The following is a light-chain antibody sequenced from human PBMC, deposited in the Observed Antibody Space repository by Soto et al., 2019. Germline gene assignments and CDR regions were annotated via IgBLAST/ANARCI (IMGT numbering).Light chain of an antibody. CDR3: QQYNSYSVT. V-gene: IGKV1-5*01. CDR1: QSISSR. CDR2: DAS. J-gene: IGKJ1*01. Sequence: EIQMTQSPSTVSASVGDRVTITCRASQSISSRLAWYQQKPGKAPKFLVYDASNLESGVPSRFSGSGSGTEFTLTISSLQPDDFATYYCQQYNSYSVTFGQGTKVDIK.